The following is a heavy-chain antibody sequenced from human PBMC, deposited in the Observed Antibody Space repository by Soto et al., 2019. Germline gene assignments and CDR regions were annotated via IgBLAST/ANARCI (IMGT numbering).Heavy chain of an antibody. D-gene: IGHD6-25*01. Sequence: EVQLVESGGGLVQPGGSLRLSCAASGFTFSGYSMFWVRQAPGKGLEYVSAINTNGVNTFYAKSVKGRFTISRDNSKNTMYLQMGSLRAKDLAVYYCARGRVEDSSGWATYFDSWGQGTLVTVSS. CDR1: GFTFSGYS. CDR2: INTNGVNT. V-gene: IGHV3-64*01. J-gene: IGHJ4*02. CDR3: ARGRVEDSSGWATYFDS.